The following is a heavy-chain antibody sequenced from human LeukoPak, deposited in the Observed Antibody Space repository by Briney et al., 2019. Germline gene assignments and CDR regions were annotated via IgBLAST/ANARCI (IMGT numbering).Heavy chain of an antibody. CDR1: GGSISSYY. CDR3: ARGRLGDDFWSGYYGPFDY. CDR2: IYHSGST. D-gene: IGHD3-3*01. V-gene: IGHV4-59*12. J-gene: IGHJ4*02. Sequence: SETLSLTCTVSGGSISSYYWSWIRQPPGKGLEWIGYIYHSGSTYYNPSLKSRVTISVDRSKNQFSLKLSSVTAADTAVYYCARGRLGDDFWSGYYGPFDYWGQGTLVTVSS.